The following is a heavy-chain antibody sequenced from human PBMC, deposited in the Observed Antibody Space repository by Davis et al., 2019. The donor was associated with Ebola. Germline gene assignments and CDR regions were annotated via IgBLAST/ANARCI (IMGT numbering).Heavy chain of an antibody. J-gene: IGHJ6*02. CDR3: AREGAMEGGDGMDV. CDR2: IHSGGST. D-gene: IGHD5-18*01. CDR1: GVTIGSNY. V-gene: IGHV3-53*01. Sequence: GGSLRLSCAVSGVTIGSNYMSWVRQAPGKGPEWVSVIHSGGSTYYADSVKGRFTISRDYAENTLYLQMNNLRAEDTAVYYCAREGAMEGGDGMDVWGQGTTVTVSS.